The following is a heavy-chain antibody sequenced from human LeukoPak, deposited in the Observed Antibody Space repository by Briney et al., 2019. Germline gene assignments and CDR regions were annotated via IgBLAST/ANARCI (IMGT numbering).Heavy chain of an antibody. J-gene: IGHJ2*01. CDR1: GFTFRTFT. Sequence: GGSLRLSCVASGFTFRTFTMTWVRQAPGKRLEWISYISGSSTSKQYADSVKGRFTISRDNTKNSLFLQMNSLRDEDTAVYYCARLRGFGAEYWYFDLWGRGSLVTVSS. CDR2: ISGSSTSK. D-gene: IGHD3-10*01. CDR3: ARLRGFGAEYWYFDL. V-gene: IGHV3-48*02.